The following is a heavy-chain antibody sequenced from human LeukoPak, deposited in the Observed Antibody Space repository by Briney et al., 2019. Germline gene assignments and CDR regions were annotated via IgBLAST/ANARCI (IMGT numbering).Heavy chain of an antibody. CDR1: GFTFGDYA. D-gene: IGHD2-15*01. Sequence: GGSLRLSCTASGFTFGDYAMSWVRQAPGKGLEWVGFIRSKAYGGTTEYAASVKGRFTISRDDSKSIAYLQMNSLKTEDTAVYYCTRDLWRYCSGGSCYLDYYYYYMDVWGKGTTVTISS. J-gene: IGHJ6*03. V-gene: IGHV3-49*04. CDR2: IRSKAYGGTT. CDR3: TRDLWRYCSGGSCYLDYYYYYMDV.